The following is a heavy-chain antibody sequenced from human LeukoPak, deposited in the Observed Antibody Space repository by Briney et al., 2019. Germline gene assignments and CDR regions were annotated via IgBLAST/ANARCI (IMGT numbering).Heavy chain of an antibody. CDR3: ARGHYDFWSGYYDP. J-gene: IGHJ5*02. V-gene: IGHV1-8*01. D-gene: IGHD3-3*01. CDR1: GYTFTSYD. CDR2: MNPNSGNT. Sequence: ASVKVSCKASGYTFTSYDINWVRQATGQGLEWMGWMNPNSGNTGYALKFQGRVTMTRNSSISTAYMELSSLRSEDTAVYYCARGHYDFWSGYYDPFGQGTLVTVSS.